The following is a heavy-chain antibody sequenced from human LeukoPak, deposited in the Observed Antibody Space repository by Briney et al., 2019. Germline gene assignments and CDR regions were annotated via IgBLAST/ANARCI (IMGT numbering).Heavy chain of an antibody. D-gene: IGHD3-16*01. CDR1: GFTFSSYE. J-gene: IGHJ4*02. CDR2: ISSSGSTI. CDR3: ARLWGGSFDY. Sequence: PGGSLRLSCAASGFTFSSYEMNWVRQAPGKGVEWVSYISSSGSTIYYADSVKGRFTISRDNAKNSLYLQMNSLRAEDTAVYYCARLWGGSFDYWGQGTLVTVSS. V-gene: IGHV3-48*03.